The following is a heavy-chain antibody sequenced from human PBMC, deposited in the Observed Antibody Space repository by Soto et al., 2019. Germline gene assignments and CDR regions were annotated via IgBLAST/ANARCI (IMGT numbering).Heavy chain of an antibody. D-gene: IGHD3-10*02. V-gene: IGHV3-30-3*01. Sequence: QVQLVESGGGVVQPGTSLRLSCAASGFAFSTFALHWVRQAPGKGLEWVSLVSNDGDRTYYAESVKGRFTISRDASSNTLYLQMHSLRPEDTAVYYCAAHLYCPYVCTQSAFDNWGQGTLVAVS. CDR1: GFAFSTFA. CDR2: VSNDGDRT. J-gene: IGHJ3*02. CDR3: AAHLYCPYVCTQSAFDN.